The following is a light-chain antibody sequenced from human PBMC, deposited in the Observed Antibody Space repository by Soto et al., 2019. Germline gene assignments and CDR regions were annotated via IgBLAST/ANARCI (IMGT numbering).Light chain of an antibody. CDR1: SSDVGGYKY. CDR3: SSYTSSSPRV. CDR2: DIR. Sequence: QSALTQPASVSGSPGQSITISCTGTSSDVGGYKYVSWYQQHPGKAPKLMIYDIRNRPSGVSNRFSGSKSGNTASLTISGLQAEVEAIYYCSSYTSSSPRVFGTGTKLTVL. J-gene: IGLJ1*01. V-gene: IGLV2-14*03.